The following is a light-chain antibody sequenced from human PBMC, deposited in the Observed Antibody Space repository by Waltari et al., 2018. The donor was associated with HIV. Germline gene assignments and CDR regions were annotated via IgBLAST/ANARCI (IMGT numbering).Light chain of an antibody. V-gene: IGLV2-14*01. J-gene: IGLJ2*01. CDR1: SSDVGVSNY. Sequence: QSALTQPASVSGSPGQTITIPCTGTSSDVGVSNYVSWYQQHPGKAPKLIIFEVSIRPSGVSKRFSGSKSGNTASLTISGFQAEDDADYYCSSSTSSSTLIFGGGTKLTVL. CDR3: SSSTSSSTLI. CDR2: EVS.